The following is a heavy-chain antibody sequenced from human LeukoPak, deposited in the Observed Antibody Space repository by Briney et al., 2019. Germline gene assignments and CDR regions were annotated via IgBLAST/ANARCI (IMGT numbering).Heavy chain of an antibody. D-gene: IGHD6-13*01. J-gene: IGHJ4*02. CDR3: ARDEKHGPSSSWYEYYFDH. CDR1: GGTFSSYA. V-gene: IGHV1-69*13. CDR2: IIPIFGTA. Sequence: SVKVSCKASGGTFSSYAISWVRQAPGQGLEWMGGIIPIFGTANYAQKFQGRVTITADESTSTAYMELSSLRSEDTAVYYCARDEKHGPSSSWYEYYFDHWGQGTLVTVSS.